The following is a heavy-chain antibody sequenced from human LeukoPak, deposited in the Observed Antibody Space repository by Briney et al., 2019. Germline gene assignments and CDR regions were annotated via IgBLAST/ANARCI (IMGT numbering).Heavy chain of an antibody. CDR2: IKPDGSEK. Sequence: ETLSLTCAVYGGSFSGYYWSWIRQPPGKGLEWVANIKPDGSEKYYVDSVRGRFTISRDNAKNSLYLQMNSLRAEDTALYYCTRDLPDYWGQGTLVTVSS. CDR3: TRDLPDY. J-gene: IGHJ4*02. CDR1: GGSFSGYY. V-gene: IGHV3-7*01.